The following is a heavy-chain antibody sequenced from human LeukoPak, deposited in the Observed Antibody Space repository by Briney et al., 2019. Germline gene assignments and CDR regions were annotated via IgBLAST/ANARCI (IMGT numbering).Heavy chain of an antibody. CDR3: AREASIAAAGPDAFDI. CDR1: GGSISSGDYY. D-gene: IGHD6-13*01. Sequence: PSETLSLTCTVSGGSISSGDYYWSWIRQHPGKGLEWIGYIYYSGSTYYDPSLKSRVTISVDTSKNQFSLKLSSVTAADTAVYYCAREASIAAAGPDAFDIWGQGTMVTVSS. V-gene: IGHV4-31*03. CDR2: IYYSGST. J-gene: IGHJ3*02.